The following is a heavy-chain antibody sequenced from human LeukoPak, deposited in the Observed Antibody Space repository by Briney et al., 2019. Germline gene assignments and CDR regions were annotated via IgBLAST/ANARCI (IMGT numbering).Heavy chain of an antibody. D-gene: IGHD2-15*01. CDR1: GGSISSSSYY. Sequence: SETLSLTCTVSGGSISSSSYYWGWIRQPPGKGLEWIGSFYYSGSTYYNPSLKSRVTISVDTSKNQFSLKLSSVTAADTAVYYCARLELRSRYYYYGMDVWGQGTTVTVSS. V-gene: IGHV4-39*01. CDR2: FYYSGST. CDR3: ARLELRSRYYYYGMDV. J-gene: IGHJ6*02.